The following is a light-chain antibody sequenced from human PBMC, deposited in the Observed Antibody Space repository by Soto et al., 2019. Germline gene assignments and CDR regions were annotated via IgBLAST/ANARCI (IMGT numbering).Light chain of an antibody. J-gene: IGKJ4*01. CDR3: QHRSSWPLT. Sequence: EIVLTQSPATLSLSPGERATLSCRASQSVSSDLAWYQQKPGQAPRLLIYDVSNRATGTPARFSGSGSGTDFTLTISSLEPEDFAVYYCQHRSSWPLTFGGGTKVEIK. CDR1: QSVSSD. CDR2: DVS. V-gene: IGKV3-11*01.